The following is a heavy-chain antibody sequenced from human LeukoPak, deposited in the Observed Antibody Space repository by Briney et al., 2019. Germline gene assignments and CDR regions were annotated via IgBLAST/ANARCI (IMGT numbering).Heavy chain of an antibody. V-gene: IGHV3-23*01. J-gene: IGHJ6*03. Sequence: GGSLRPSCAASGFTFSSYAMSWVRQAPGKGLEWVSAISGSGGSTYYADSVKGRFTISRDNSKNTLYLQMNSLRAEDTAVYYCAKTSGSYWGSSRMDYYMDVWGKGTTVTVSS. CDR2: ISGSGGST. CDR1: GFTFSSYA. CDR3: AKTSGSYWGSSRMDYYMDV. D-gene: IGHD1-26*01.